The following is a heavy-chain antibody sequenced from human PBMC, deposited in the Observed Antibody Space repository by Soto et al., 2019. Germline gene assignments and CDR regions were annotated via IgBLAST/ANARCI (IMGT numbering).Heavy chain of an antibody. CDR1: GGSVSSGSYY. CDR3: ARMGEMAFDI. Sequence: QVQLQESGPGLVKPSETLSLTCTVSGGSVSSGSYYWSWIRQPPGKGLEWIGYIYYSGSTNYNPSLKSRVTISVDTSKNQSSLKLSSVTAADTAVYYCARMGEMAFDIWGQGTMVTVSS. J-gene: IGHJ3*02. D-gene: IGHD3-16*01. V-gene: IGHV4-61*01. CDR2: IYYSGST.